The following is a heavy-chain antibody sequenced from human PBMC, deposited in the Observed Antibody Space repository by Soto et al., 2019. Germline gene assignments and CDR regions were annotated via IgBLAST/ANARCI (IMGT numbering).Heavy chain of an antibody. D-gene: IGHD6-13*01. V-gene: IGHV3-23*01. CDR2: ISGSGGST. J-gene: IGHJ6*02. CDR1: GFTFSSYA. Sequence: QLGGSLRLSCAASGFTFSSYAMSWVRQAPGKGLEWVSAISGSGGSTYYADSVKGRFTISRDNSKNTLYLQMNSLRAEDTAVYYCAKAYELGQQLAEYGMDVWGQGTTVTVSS. CDR3: AKAYELGQQLAEYGMDV.